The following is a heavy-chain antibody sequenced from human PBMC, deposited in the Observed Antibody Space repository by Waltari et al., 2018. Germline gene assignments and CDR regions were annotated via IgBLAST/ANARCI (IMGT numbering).Heavy chain of an antibody. Sequence: QVQLVESGGGVVQPGRSLRLSCAASGFTFSSYVMPWVRQAPGKGLEWVAVRWYDGSNKYYADSVKGRFTISRDNSKNTLYLQMNSLRAEDTAVYYCARGSLDFDYWGQGTLVTVSS. CDR2: RWYDGSNK. J-gene: IGHJ4*02. V-gene: IGHV3-33*01. CDR1: GFTFSSYV. CDR3: ARGSLDFDY. D-gene: IGHD3-10*01.